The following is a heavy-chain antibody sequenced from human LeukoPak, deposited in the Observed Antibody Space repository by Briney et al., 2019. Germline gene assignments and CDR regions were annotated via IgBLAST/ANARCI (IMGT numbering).Heavy chain of an antibody. V-gene: IGHV7-4-1*02. CDR3: TRDASTINFDY. Sequence: ASVKVSCKASGYTFTPYSINWVRQAPGQGLEWMGWINTNTGNPTYAQAFTGRFVFSLDTSVSTAYLQISSLEAEDTAVYYCTRDASTINFDYWGQGTLVTVSS. CDR2: INTNTGNP. D-gene: IGHD3-3*01. CDR1: GYTFTPYS. J-gene: IGHJ4*02.